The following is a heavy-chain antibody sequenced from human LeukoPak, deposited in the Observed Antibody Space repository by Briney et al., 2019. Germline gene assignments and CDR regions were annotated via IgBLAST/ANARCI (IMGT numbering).Heavy chain of an antibody. D-gene: IGHD6-13*01. J-gene: IGHJ4*02. CDR2: IYPGDSDT. CDR1: GYSFTSYW. Sequence: GESLEISCKGSGYSFTSYWIGLVRQMPGKGLEWVGIIYPGDSDTRYSPSFQGQVTISADKSISTAYLQWSSLKASDTAMYYCAVMGPLAAAGYCFDYWGQGTLVTVSS. V-gene: IGHV5-51*01. CDR3: AVMGPLAAAGYCFDY.